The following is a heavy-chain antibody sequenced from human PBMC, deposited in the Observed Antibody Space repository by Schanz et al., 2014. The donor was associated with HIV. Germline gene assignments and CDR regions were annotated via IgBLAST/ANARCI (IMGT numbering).Heavy chain of an antibody. CDR2: ISHNGNND. CDR3: VKAYSSGFSGAGS. D-gene: IGHD5-18*01. J-gene: IGHJ5*02. CDR1: GFTFSTND. V-gene: IGHV3-30*18. Sequence: QVQLVELGGGVVQPGRSLRLSCAASGFTFSTNDMHWVRQVPGKGLEWVAVISHNGNNDYYADSVKGRFTISRDNSRNALYLHMNSLRADDTAIYYCVKAYSSGFSGAGSWGQGALVTVSS.